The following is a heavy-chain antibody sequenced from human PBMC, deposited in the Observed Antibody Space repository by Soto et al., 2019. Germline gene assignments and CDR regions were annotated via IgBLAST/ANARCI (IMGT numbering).Heavy chain of an antibody. D-gene: IGHD1-1*01. CDR1: GYTFTSYD. CDR3: ARRAETNGWNGFGADKYYFDF. Sequence: ASVKVACKASGYTFTSYDIYWVRQATGQGLEWMGWMNPNTGNSGYAQKFQGRVTMTSDTSISTAHMELSSLRSEDTAVYYCARRAETNGWNGFGADKYYFDFWGQGTLVTVSS. V-gene: IGHV1-8*01. J-gene: IGHJ4*02. CDR2: MNPNTGNS.